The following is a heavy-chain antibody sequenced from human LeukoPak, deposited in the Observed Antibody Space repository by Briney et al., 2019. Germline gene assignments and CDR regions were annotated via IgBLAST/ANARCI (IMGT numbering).Heavy chain of an antibody. CDR3: ARDGHYDSSGYYWAFDY. Sequence: PGGSLRLSCAGSGFTFSSYWMHWVRQAPGKGLVWVSRISTDASSTTYADSVKGRFTISRDNAKNSLYLQMNSLRAEDTAVYYCARDGHYDSSGYYWAFDYWGQGTLVTVSS. CDR2: ISTDASST. J-gene: IGHJ4*02. V-gene: IGHV3-74*01. D-gene: IGHD3-22*01. CDR1: GFTFSSYW.